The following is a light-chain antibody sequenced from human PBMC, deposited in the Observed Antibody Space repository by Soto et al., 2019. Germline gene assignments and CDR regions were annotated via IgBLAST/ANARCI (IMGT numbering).Light chain of an antibody. V-gene: IGKV1-5*03. CDR3: QQYNSYSSIT. CDR2: KAS. J-gene: IGKJ5*01. Sequence: DIQMTPSPSTLSAPVGDRVTITCRASQSISSWLAWYQQKPGKAPKLLIYKASSLESGVPSRFSGSGSGTEFTLTISSLQPDDFATYYCQQYNSYSSITFGQGTRLEIK. CDR1: QSISSW.